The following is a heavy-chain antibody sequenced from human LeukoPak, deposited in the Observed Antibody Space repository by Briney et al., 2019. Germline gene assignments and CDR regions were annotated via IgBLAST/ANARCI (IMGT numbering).Heavy chain of an antibody. CDR1: GFTFSNAW. Sequence: GGSLRLSCAASGFTFSNAWMSWVRQAPGKGLEWVGRIKSKTDGGTTDYAAPVKGRFTISRDDSKNTLYLQMNSLKTEDTAVYYCTVSFSNTYYYYGMDVWGQGTTVTVSS. CDR3: TVSFSNTYYYYGMDV. J-gene: IGHJ6*02. V-gene: IGHV3-15*01. CDR2: IKSKTDGGTT. D-gene: IGHD4/OR15-4a*01.